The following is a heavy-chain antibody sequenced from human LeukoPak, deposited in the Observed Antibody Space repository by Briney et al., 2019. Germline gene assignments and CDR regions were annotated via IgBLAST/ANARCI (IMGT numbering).Heavy chain of an antibody. V-gene: IGHV3-9*01. D-gene: IGHD3-22*01. CDR1: GFTFDDYA. J-gene: IGHJ6*02. Sequence: GGSLRLSCAASGFTFDDYAMHWVRHTPGKGLEWVSGITWNRDNIGYGDSVKGRFTISRDNVKNVLYLQMNSLRPEDTALYYCAKDLSSAITSALVLDVWGQGTTVIVS. CDR2: ITWNRDNI. CDR3: AKDLSSAITSALVLDV.